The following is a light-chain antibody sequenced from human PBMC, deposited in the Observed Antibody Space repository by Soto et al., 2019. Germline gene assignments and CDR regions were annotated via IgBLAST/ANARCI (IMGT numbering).Light chain of an antibody. CDR2: DAS. CDR3: QQRSKWPPQVT. J-gene: IGKJ4*01. CDR1: QSVSSY. V-gene: IGKV3-11*01. Sequence: EIVLTQSPATLSSSPRERATLSCRASQSVSSYLAWYQQKPGQAPRLLIYDASNRATGIPAMFSGCGSGTDLTLTISSLEPEDFAVYYCQQRSKWPPQVTFGGGTKVEIK.